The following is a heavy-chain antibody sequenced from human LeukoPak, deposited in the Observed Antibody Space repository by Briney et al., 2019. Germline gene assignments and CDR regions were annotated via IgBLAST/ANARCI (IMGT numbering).Heavy chain of an antibody. J-gene: IGHJ4*02. CDR1: GFTFSSYE. D-gene: IGHD4-23*01. CDR3: ARTVARIGY. V-gene: IGHV3-48*03. CDR2: ISSSGSTI. Sequence: GGSLRLSCAASGFTFSSYEMNWVRQAPGKGLEWVSHISSSGSTIYYTDSVKGRFTISRENSKNSLYLQMNSLRAEDTAIYYCARTVARIGYWGQGTLVTVSS.